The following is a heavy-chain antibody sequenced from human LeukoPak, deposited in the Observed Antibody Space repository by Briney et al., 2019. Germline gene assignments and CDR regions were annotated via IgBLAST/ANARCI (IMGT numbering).Heavy chain of an antibody. CDR3: ARVGPGAGFDY. Sequence: SETLSLTCTVSGGSISSYYWSWIRQPPGKGLEWIGYIYYSGSTNYNPSLKSRVTISVDTSKNQFSLKLSSVTAADTAVYYCARVGPGAGFDYWGQGTLVTVSS. CDR2: IYYSGST. CDR1: GGSISSYY. D-gene: IGHD4/OR15-4a*01. V-gene: IGHV4-59*01. J-gene: IGHJ4*02.